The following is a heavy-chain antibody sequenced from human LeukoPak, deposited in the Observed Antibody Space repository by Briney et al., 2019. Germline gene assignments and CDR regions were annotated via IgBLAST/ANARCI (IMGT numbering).Heavy chain of an antibody. CDR2: INHSGST. J-gene: IGHJ6*02. D-gene: IGHD2-2*01. CDR1: GGSFSGYY. V-gene: IGHV4-34*01. CDR3: ARAATATRSSTTKSYYYYYYGMDV. Sequence: SETLSLTCAVYGGSFSGYYWSWIRQPPGKGLEWIGEINHSGSTNYNPSLKSRVTIPVDTSKNQFSLKLSSVTAADTAVYYCARAATATRSSTTKSYYYYYYGMDVWGQGTTVTVSS.